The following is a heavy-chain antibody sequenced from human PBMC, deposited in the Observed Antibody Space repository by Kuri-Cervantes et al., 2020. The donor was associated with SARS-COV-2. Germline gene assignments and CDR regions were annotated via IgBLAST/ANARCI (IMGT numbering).Heavy chain of an antibody. Sequence: GESLKISCAASGFNFSRTDTHWVRQAPGKGLEWVAVISHDGKNKKCIASGKGRFTISRDNSQNTLYLHMKSLRSEDTAMYYCAKDRVGVQDFWGQGILVTVSS. CDR2: ISHDGKNK. CDR1: GFNFSRTD. CDR3: AKDRVGVQDF. V-gene: IGHV3-30*18. J-gene: IGHJ4*02. D-gene: IGHD2-21*01.